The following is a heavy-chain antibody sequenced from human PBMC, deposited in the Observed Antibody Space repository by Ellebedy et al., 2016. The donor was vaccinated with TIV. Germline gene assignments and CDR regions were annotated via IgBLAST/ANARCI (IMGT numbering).Heavy chain of an antibody. CDR3: ARDSDFWSYYYYMDV. CDR2: IKQDGSEK. D-gene: IGHD3-3*01. V-gene: IGHV3-7*01. CDR1: GFTFSSYW. Sequence: GESLKISXAASGFTFSSYWMSWVRQAPGKGLEWVANIKQDGSEKYYVDSVKGRFTISRDNAKNSLYLQMNSLRDEDTAVYYCARDSDFWSYYYYMDVWGKGTTVTVSS. J-gene: IGHJ6*03.